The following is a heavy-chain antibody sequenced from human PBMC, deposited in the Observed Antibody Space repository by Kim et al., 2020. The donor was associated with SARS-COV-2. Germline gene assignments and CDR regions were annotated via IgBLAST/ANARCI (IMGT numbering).Heavy chain of an antibody. J-gene: IGHJ4*02. V-gene: IGHV1-2*02. CDR3: ASHLGIGANEFDY. D-gene: IGHD7-27*01. Sequence: YAQKCQGRVTMTRDTSISTAYMELSRLRSDDTAVYYCASHLGIGANEFDYWGQGTLVTVSS.